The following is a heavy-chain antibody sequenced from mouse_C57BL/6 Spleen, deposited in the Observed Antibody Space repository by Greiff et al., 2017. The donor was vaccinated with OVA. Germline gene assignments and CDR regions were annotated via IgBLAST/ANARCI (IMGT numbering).Heavy chain of an antibody. CDR3: ARQGGYDEGDYFDY. D-gene: IGHD2-2*01. J-gene: IGHJ2*01. CDR2: IWSDGST. CDR1: GFSLTSYG. V-gene: IGHV2-6-1*01. Sequence: VKLQESGPGLVAPSQSLSITCTVSGFSLTSYGVHWVRQPPGKGLEWLVVIWSDGSTTYNSALKSRLSISKDNSKSQVFLKMNSLQTDDTAMYYCARQGGYDEGDYFDYWGQGTTLTVSS.